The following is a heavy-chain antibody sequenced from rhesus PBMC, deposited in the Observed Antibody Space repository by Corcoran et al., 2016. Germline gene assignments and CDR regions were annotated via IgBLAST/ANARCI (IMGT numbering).Heavy chain of an antibody. J-gene: IGHJ4*01. Sequence: QVTLKESGPALVKPTQTLTLTCTFSGFSLRTSGLAVGWIRQPPGKTLEWLAHIYWDDDKRYSTSLKSRLTISKDTSKNHVVLTMTNMDPVDTATYYCARIGSSNYGTFDYWGQGVLVTVSS. CDR2: IYWDDDK. D-gene: IGHD4-23*01. CDR1: GFSLRTSGLA. CDR3: ARIGSSNYGTFDY. V-gene: IGHV2-1*01.